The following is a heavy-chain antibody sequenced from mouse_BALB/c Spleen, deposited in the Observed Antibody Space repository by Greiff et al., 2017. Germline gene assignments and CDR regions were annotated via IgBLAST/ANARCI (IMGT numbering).Heavy chain of an antibody. CDR1: GYTFTSYV. Sequence: QLQQSGPELVKPGASVKMSCKASGYTFTSYVMHWVKQKPGQGLEWIGYINPYNDGTKYNEKFKGKATLTSDKSSSTAYMELSSLTSEDSAVYYCARGGNYGYFDVWGAGTTVTVSS. CDR2: INPYNDGT. CDR3: ARGGNYGYFDV. J-gene: IGHJ1*01. D-gene: IGHD2-1*01. V-gene: IGHV1-14*01.